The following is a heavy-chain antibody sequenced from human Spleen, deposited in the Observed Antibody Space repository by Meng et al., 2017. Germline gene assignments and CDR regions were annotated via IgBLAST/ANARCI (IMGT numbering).Heavy chain of an antibody. CDR3: TNDRLNH. J-gene: IGHJ1*01. CDR1: GFTFSSYA. Sequence: VWLVGPGGGLVQPGGSLGLSCASSGFTFSSYAMSWVRQAPGKGLEWVSAISGSGGSTYYADSVKGRFTISRDNSKNTLYLQMNSLRAEDTAIYYCTNDRLNHWGQGTLVTVSS. CDR2: ISGSGGST. D-gene: IGHD3-16*01. V-gene: IGHV3-23*04.